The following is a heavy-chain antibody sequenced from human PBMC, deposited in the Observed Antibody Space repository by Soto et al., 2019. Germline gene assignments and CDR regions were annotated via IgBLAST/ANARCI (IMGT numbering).Heavy chain of an antibody. V-gene: IGHV1-69*13. J-gene: IGHJ5*02. CDR1: GGTFSRYA. CDR3: ARAIVGPTTTGWLDP. D-gene: IGHD1-26*01. Sequence: SVEVSCKASGGTFSRYAISWVRQAPGQGLEWMGGIIPIFGTANYAQKFQGRVTITADESTSTAYMELSSLRFEDTAVYYCARAIVGPTTTGWLDPWGQGTLVTVSS. CDR2: IIPIFGTA.